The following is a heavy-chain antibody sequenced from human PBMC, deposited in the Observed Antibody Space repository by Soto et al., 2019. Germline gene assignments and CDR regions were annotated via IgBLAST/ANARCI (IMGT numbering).Heavy chain of an antibody. J-gene: IGHJ3*02. V-gene: IGHV3-30*18. CDR1: GFTFSSYG. D-gene: IGHD3-22*01. CDR2: ISYDGSNK. Sequence: GGSLRLSCAASGFTFSSYGMHWVRQAPGKWLEWVAVISYDGSNKYYADSVKGRFTISRDNSKNTLYLQMNSLRAEDTAVYYCAKDLPTPYSSGYYSDAFDIWGQGXMVTV. CDR3: AKDLPTPYSSGYYSDAFDI.